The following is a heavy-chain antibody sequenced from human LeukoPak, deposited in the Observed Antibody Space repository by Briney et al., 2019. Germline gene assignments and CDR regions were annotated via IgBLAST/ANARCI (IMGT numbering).Heavy chain of an antibody. CDR1: GFTFSTHA. CDR3: VRDRGYRYDY. D-gene: IGHD5-18*01. V-gene: IGHV3-64*01. Sequence: QAGGSLRLSCAASGFTFSTHAMHWVRQAPGKGLEYVSAISSSGGSTYYAKSVKDRFTISRDNSKNTLYLQMGSLRAEDMAVYYCVRDRGYRYDYWGQGTLVTVSS. J-gene: IGHJ4*02. CDR2: ISSSGGST.